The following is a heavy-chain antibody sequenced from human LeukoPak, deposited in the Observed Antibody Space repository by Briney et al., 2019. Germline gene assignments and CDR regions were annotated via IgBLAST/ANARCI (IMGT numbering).Heavy chain of an antibody. CDR1: GFTFSNHG. Sequence: GGSLRLSCAASGFTFSNHGMSWVRQGPGKGLEWVSAISGSGEKTYYADSVKGRFTISRDNAKNTLYLQMNSLRAEDTAVYYCARDPYSDAFDIWGQGTIVTVSS. CDR3: ARDPYSDAFDI. D-gene: IGHD2-15*01. CDR2: ISGSGEKT. J-gene: IGHJ3*02. V-gene: IGHV3-23*01.